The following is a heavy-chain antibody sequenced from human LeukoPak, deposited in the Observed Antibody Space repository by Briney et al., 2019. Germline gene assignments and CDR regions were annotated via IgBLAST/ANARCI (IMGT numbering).Heavy chain of an antibody. CDR2: INPNSGGT. V-gene: IGHV1-2*02. D-gene: IGHD3-3*01. J-gene: IGHJ4*02. CDR3: ARGTDYDFWSGPNLDY. Sequence: ASVKVSCKASGYTFTGYYMHWVRQAPGQGLEWMGWINPNSGGTNYAQKFQGRVTMTGDTSISTAYMELSRLRSDDTAVYYCARGTDYDFWSGPNLDYWGQGTLVTVSS. CDR1: GYTFTGYY.